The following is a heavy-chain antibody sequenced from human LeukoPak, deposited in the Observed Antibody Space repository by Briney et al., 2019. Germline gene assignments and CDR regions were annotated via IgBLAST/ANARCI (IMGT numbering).Heavy chain of an antibody. V-gene: IGHV4-59*08. CDR1: GGSMSTYY. CDR3: ARRAFGGVIAANWFDP. J-gene: IGHJ5*02. CDR2: IYDNGYT. Sequence: SETQSLTCTVSGGSMSTYYWSWIRQPPGKGLEWIGYIYDNGYTHYNPSLKSRVSISLDTSKSQFSLNLSSVTAADTAVYYCARRAFGGVIAANWFDPWGQGTLVTVSS. D-gene: IGHD3-16*02.